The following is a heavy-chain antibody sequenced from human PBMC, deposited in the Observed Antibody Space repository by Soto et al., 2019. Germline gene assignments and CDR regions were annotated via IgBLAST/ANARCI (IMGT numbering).Heavy chain of an antibody. CDR1: GGTFSSYA. V-gene: IGHV1-69*13. J-gene: IGHJ6*02. D-gene: IGHD1-26*01. CDR2: IIPIFGTA. Sequence: SVKVSCKASGGTFSSYAISWVRQAPGQGLEWMGGIIPIFGTANYAQKFQGRVTITADESTSTAYMELSSLRSEDTAVYYCARGELNYYCYYGMDVWGQGTTVTVSS. CDR3: ARGELNYYCYYGMDV.